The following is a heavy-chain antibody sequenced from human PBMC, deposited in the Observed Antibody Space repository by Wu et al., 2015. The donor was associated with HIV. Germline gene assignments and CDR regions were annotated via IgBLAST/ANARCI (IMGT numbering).Heavy chain of an antibody. CDR2: IIPIFGTA. V-gene: IGHV1-69*05. CDR1: GGTFSSYA. D-gene: IGHD3-9*01. Sequence: QVQLVQSGAEVKKPGSSVKVSCKASGGTFSSYAISWVRQAPGQGLEWMGGIIPIFGTANYAQKFQGRVTITTDESTSTAYMELSSLRSEDTAVYYCARDLPLIRYLTGYTVSGGMDVVGPRDHGHRLL. CDR3: ARDLPLIRYLTGYTVSGGMDV. J-gene: IGHJ6*02.